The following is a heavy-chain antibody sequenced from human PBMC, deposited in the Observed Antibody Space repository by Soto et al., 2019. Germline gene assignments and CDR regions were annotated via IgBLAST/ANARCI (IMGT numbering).Heavy chain of an antibody. CDR3: GRELNRDRSAYYSFAY. CDR2: VSTYNTDT. D-gene: IGHD3-22*01. J-gene: IGHJ4*02. CDR1: GYTFSDYG. V-gene: IGHV1-18*01. Sequence: QVQLVQSGPEVKMPGASVKVFCKTSGYTFSDYGLAWLRQTPGQRPEWMGWVSTYNTDTNYAQKFQGRVTMTTDPSTTTTSMELRSLRSDDPDVYYCGRELNRDRSAYYSFAYWGQGTLVTVSS.